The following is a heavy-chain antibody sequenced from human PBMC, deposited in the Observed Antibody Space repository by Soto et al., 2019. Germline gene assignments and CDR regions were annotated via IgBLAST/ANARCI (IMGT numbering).Heavy chain of an antibody. CDR1: GFTFSSYA. V-gene: IGHV3-30-3*01. CDR3: ASPMRWLQIWGAFDI. Sequence: QVQLVESGGGVVQPGRSLRLSCAASGFTFSSYAMHWVRQAPGKGLEWVAVISYDGSNKYYADSVKGRFTISRDNSKNTLYLQMNSLRAEDTAVYYCASPMRWLQIWGAFDIWGQGTMVTVSS. J-gene: IGHJ3*02. CDR2: ISYDGSNK. D-gene: IGHD3-16*01.